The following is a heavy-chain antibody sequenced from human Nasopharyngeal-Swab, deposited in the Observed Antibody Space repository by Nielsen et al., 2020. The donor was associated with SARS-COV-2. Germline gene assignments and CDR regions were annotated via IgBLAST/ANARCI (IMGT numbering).Heavy chain of an antibody. CDR2: IYPGDSDT. J-gene: IGHJ4*02. D-gene: IGHD1-26*01. CDR3: SRGNYNPDY. Sequence: GGSLRLSCKGSGYSFTSYWIGWVRQMPGKGLGWMGVIYPGDSDTRYSPSFQGQVTISADKSISTAYLQWSSLKASDTAMYYCSRGNYNPDYWGQGTPVTVSS. CDR1: GYSFTSYW. V-gene: IGHV5-51*01.